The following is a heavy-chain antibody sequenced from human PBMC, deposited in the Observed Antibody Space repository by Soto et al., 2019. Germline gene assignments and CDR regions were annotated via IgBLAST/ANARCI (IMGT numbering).Heavy chain of an antibody. V-gene: IGHV1-18*04. CDR1: GYTFTSYG. J-gene: IGHJ4*02. CDR3: ARAAMGYYYDSSGYTLLVGLDY. D-gene: IGHD3-22*01. CDR2: ISAYNGNT. Sequence: ASVKVSCKASGYTFTSYGISWVRQAPGQGLEWMGWISAYNGNTNYAQKLQGRVTMTTDTSTSTAYMELRSLRSDDTAVYYCARAAMGYYYDSSGYTLLVGLDYWGRGTLVTVCS.